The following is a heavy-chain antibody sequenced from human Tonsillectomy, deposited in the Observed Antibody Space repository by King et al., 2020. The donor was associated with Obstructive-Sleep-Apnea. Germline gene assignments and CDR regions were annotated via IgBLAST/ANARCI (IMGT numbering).Heavy chain of an antibody. CDR1: GYTFTGYY. V-gene: IGHV1-2*02. D-gene: IGHD6-13*01. CDR2: INPNSGGT. Sequence: QLVQSGAEVKKPGASVRVSCKASGYTFTGYYIHWVRQAPGQGLEWMGWINPNSGGTRFGQKFQGRVTMTRDTPTSTAYMELSRLRSDDTAVYYCASEGDPNISSWNNWFDPWGQGTLVTVSS. CDR3: ASEGDPNISSWNNWFDP. J-gene: IGHJ5*02.